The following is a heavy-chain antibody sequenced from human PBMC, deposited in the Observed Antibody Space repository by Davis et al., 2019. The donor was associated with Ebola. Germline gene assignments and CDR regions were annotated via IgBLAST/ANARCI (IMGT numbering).Heavy chain of an antibody. CDR1: GFTFGDYA. CDR3: TCIAAAGNWFDP. CDR2: IRSKAYGGTT. J-gene: IGHJ5*02. Sequence: GESLKISCTASGFTFGDYAMSWFRQAPGKGLEWVGFIRSKAYGGTTEYAASVKGRFTISRDDSKSIAYLQMNSLKTEDTAAYYCTCIAAAGNWFDPWGQGTLVTVSS. V-gene: IGHV3-49*03. D-gene: IGHD6-13*01.